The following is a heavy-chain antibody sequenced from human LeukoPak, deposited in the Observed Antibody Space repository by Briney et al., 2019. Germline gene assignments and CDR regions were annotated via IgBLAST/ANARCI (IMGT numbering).Heavy chain of an antibody. CDR1: GFTFSDYA. D-gene: IGHD4-17*01. J-gene: IGHJ4*02. CDR3: ARFAFGDDY. Sequence: GGSLRLSCVVSGFTFSDYAMHWVRQAPGKGLEWVSAISDSGSSTYDADSVKGRFTISRDNSKNTLYLQMNSLRAEDTAVYYCARFAFGDDYWGQGTLVTVSS. CDR2: ISDSGSST. V-gene: IGHV3-23*01.